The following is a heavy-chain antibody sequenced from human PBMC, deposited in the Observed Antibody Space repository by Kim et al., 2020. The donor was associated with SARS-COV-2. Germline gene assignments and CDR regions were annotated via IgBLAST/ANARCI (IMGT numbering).Heavy chain of an antibody. D-gene: IGHD3-22*01. V-gene: IGHV3-64D*09. CDR3: VKPLRVWDSSGYYRDY. CDR1: GFTFSSYA. J-gene: IGHJ4*02. CDR2: ISSNGGST. Sequence: GGSLRLSCSASGFTFSSYAMHWVRQAPGKGLEYVSTISSNGGSTYYADSVKGRFTISRDNSKNTLYLQMSSLRAEDTAVYYCVKPLRVWDSSGYYRDYWGQGTLVTVSS.